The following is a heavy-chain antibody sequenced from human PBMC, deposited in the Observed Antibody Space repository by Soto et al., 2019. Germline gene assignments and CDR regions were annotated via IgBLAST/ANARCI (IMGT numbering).Heavy chain of an antibody. CDR3: ARGYCTTTICDPWFDP. CDR1: GYSFTSYW. CDR2: IYPGDSDT. Sequence: GESLKISCTGVGYSFTSYWIGWVRQMPGKGLEWMGIIYPGDSDTRYSPSFQGQVTISADKSITTAYLQWSSLKASDTAMYYCARGYCTTTICDPWFDPWGQGTLVTVSS. V-gene: IGHV5-51*01. D-gene: IGHD2-2*01. J-gene: IGHJ5*02.